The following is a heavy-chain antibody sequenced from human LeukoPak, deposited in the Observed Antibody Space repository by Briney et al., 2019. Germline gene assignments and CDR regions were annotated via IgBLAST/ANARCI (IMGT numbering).Heavy chain of an antibody. V-gene: IGHV3-48*01. CDR3: ARDWNYGGGFDY. Sequence: GGSLRLSCAASGFTFSSYSMNWVRQAPGKGLEWVSYISSYSSTLYYADSVKGRFTISRNNAKNSLYLQMNTLRAEDTAVYYCARDWNYGGGFDYWGQGTLVTVSS. CDR2: ISSYSSTL. CDR1: GFTFSSYS. J-gene: IGHJ4*02. D-gene: IGHD3-16*01.